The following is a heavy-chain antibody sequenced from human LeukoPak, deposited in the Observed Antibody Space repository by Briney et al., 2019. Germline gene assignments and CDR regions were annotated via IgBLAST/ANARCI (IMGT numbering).Heavy chain of an antibody. CDR2: ISYDGSNK. V-gene: IGHV3-30-3*01. Sequence: PGGSLRLSCAASGFTFSSYAMHWVRQAPGEGLEWVAVISYDGSNKYYADSVKGRFTISRDNSKNTLYLQMNSLRAEDTAVYYCARDPTLVVVPAATDFDYWGQGTLVTVSS. D-gene: IGHD2-2*01. CDR3: ARDPTLVVVPAATDFDY. J-gene: IGHJ4*02. CDR1: GFTFSSYA.